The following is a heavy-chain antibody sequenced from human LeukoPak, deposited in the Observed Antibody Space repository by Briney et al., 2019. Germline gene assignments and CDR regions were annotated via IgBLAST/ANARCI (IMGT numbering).Heavy chain of an antibody. CDR2: INPNSGGT. V-gene: IGHV1-2*02. D-gene: IGHD3-22*01. J-gene: IGHJ6*02. Sequence: ASVKVSCKASGYTFTGYYMHWVRQAPGQGLEWMGWINPNSGGTNYAQKFQGRVTMTRDTSISTAYMEPSRLRSDDTAVYHCARVNDSSSYTYFYYYGMDVWGQGTTVTVSS. CDR1: GYTFTGYY. CDR3: ARVNDSSSYTYFYYYGMDV.